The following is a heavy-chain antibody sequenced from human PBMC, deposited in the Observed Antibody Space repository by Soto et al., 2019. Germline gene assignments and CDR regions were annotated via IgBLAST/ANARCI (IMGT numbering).Heavy chain of an antibody. CDR1: GGSISSGDYY. V-gene: IGHV4-30-4*01. Sequence: QVQLQESGPGLVKPSQTLSLTCTVSGGSISSGDYYWSWIRQPPGKGLEWIGYIYYSGSTYYNPSLKSRDTRAVDTSKNQFSLKLSSVTAADTAVYYCARGGWEHGAFDIWGQGTMVTVSS. CDR2: IYYSGST. J-gene: IGHJ3*02. CDR3: ARGGWEHGAFDI. D-gene: IGHD1-26*01.